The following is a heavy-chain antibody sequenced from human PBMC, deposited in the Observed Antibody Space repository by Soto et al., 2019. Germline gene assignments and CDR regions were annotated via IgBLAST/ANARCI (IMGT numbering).Heavy chain of an antibody. V-gene: IGHV3-53*04. CDR2: IYSGGST. CDR1: GFTVSSNY. D-gene: IGHD3-3*01. J-gene: IGHJ6*03. Sequence: EVQLVESGGGLVQPGGSLRLSCAASGFTVSSNYMSWVRQAPGKGLEWVSVIYSGGSTYYADSVKGRFTISRHNSKNTLYVQMNSLRAEDTAVYYCARTNYDFWSGYYNRDVYYYMDVWGKGTTVTVSS. CDR3: ARTNYDFWSGYYNRDVYYYMDV.